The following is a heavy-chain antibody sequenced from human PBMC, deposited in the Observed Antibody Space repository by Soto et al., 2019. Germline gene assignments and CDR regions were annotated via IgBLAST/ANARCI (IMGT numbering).Heavy chain of an antibody. Sequence: TLSLTCAVSGYSISSGYHWGWIRQPPGKGLEWLARIDWDDDKFYSTSLKTRLTISKDTSKNQVVLTMTNMDPVDTATYYCARNSPHYYDSSGYYAGSGDFDYWGQGTLVTVS. CDR3: ARNSPHYYDSSGYYAGSGDFDY. V-gene: IGHV2-70*04. D-gene: IGHD3-22*01. CDR1: GYSISSGYHW. J-gene: IGHJ4*02. CDR2: IDWDDDK.